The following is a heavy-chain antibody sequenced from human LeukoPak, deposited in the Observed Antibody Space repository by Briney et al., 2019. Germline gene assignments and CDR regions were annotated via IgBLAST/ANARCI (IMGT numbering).Heavy chain of an antibody. CDR2: ITAFNGNA. D-gene: IGHD5-24*01. J-gene: IGHJ6*03. CDR1: GFALYKYN. CDR3: ARNTYGYKFSMDV. V-gene: IGHV1-18*04. Sequence: ASVKVSCKASGFALYKYNIVWVRQAPGQGLEWVGWITAFNGNANYGQKVQGRITMTTDTSTSTSYMELRNLRSDDTAVYYCARNTYGYKFSMDVWGKGTTVIISS.